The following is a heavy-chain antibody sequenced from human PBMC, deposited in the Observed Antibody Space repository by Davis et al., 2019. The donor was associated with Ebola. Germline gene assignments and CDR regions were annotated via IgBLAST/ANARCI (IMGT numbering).Heavy chain of an antibody. D-gene: IGHD2-8*02. CDR2: INSDGGST. CDR3: AKAVCTGGVCYEGY. V-gene: IGHV3-74*01. CDR1: GFTFSSYW. Sequence: GESLKISCAASGFTFSSYWMHWVRQAPGKGLVWVSRINSDGGSTYYADSVKGRFTISRDNSKNTLYLQMNSLRAEDTAVYYCAKAVCTGGVCYEGYWGQGTLVTVSS. J-gene: IGHJ4*02.